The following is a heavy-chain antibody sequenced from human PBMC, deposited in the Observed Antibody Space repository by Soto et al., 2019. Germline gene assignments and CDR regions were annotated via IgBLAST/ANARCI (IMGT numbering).Heavy chain of an antibody. CDR3: ARDLRSWNDFLWVI. J-gene: IGHJ4*02. CDR1: GFTFSGYA. D-gene: IGHD1-1*01. Sequence: GGSQRLSCVASGFTFSGYAMSWVRQAPEQGLEWVSSITANDGDTNYADSVKGRFTISRDNSKNTLYLQMHSLRADDTAVYYCARDLRSWNDFLWVIRAQRTLVTVSS. V-gene: IGHV3-23*01. CDR2: ITANDGDT.